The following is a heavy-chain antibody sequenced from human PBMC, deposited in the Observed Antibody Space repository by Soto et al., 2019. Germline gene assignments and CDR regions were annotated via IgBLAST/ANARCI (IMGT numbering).Heavy chain of an antibody. D-gene: IGHD6-6*01. V-gene: IGHV3-74*01. J-gene: IGHJ4*02. CDR3: TRDRPGPQHYFDY. CDR1: GFTVNSDW. Sequence: GRSLRLSCAASGFTVNSDWMHWVRQAPGHADSVKGRFTISRDNAKNTLYLQMNSLRAEDTAVYYCTRDRPGPQHYFDYWGQGNMVTVSS.